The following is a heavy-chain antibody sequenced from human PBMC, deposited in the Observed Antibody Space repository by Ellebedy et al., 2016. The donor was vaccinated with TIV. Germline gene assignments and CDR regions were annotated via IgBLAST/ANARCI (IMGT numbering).Heavy chain of an antibody. CDR1: GFRFGDYA. CDR2: IDADGSST. D-gene: IGHD1-26*01. V-gene: IGHV3-74*01. J-gene: IGHJ4*02. Sequence: GESLKISCAASGFRFGDYAMNWVRQTPGKGLEWVSRIDADGSSTTYADSVTGRFTISRDNAKNSLYLQMNNLRAEDTAVYYCARDTLVGVTDSYFDYWGQGTLVTVSS. CDR3: ARDTLVGVTDSYFDY.